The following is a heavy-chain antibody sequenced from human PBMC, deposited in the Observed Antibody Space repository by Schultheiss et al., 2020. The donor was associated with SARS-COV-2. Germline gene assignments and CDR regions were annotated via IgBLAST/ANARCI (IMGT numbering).Heavy chain of an antibody. CDR3: AKDAYSSSWYYFDY. Sequence: GESLKISCAASGFTFSSYWMHWVRQAPGKGLEWVSAISGSGGSTYYADSVKGRFTISRDNSKNTLYLQMNSLRAEDTAVYYCAKDAYSSSWYYFDYWGQGTLVTVSS. D-gene: IGHD6-13*01. V-gene: IGHV3-23*01. CDR1: GFTFSSYW. CDR2: ISGSGGST. J-gene: IGHJ4*02.